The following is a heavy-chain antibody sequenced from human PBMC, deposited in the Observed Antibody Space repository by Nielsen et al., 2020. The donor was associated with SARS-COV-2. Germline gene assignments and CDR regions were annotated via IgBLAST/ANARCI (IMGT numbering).Heavy chain of an antibody. Sequence: GESLKISCAASGFTFSSYEMNWVRQAPGKGLEWVAVIWYDGSNKYYADSVKGRFTISRDNSKNTLYLQMNSLRAEDTAVYYCARDLQSLGAYYDFWSGYHLAGGTGYFDYWGQGTLVTVSS. V-gene: IGHV3-33*08. CDR1: GFTFSSYE. D-gene: IGHD3-3*01. CDR2: IWYDGSNK. J-gene: IGHJ4*02. CDR3: ARDLQSLGAYYDFWSGYHLAGGTGYFDY.